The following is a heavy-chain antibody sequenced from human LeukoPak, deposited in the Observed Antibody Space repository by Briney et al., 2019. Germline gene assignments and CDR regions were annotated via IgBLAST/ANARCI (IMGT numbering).Heavy chain of an antibody. D-gene: IGHD2-2*01. CDR3: ARRGRNAKSNRDWFDP. CDR2: INQDGSEK. J-gene: IGHJ5*02. Sequence: GGSLRLSCAASGFTFSHYWMSWVRQPPGKGLEWVANINQDGSEKHYVDSAKGRFTISRDNAENSLFLQMSSLRADDTAVYYCARRGRNAKSNRDWFDPWGQGTLVTVSS. V-gene: IGHV3-7*01. CDR1: GFTFSHYW.